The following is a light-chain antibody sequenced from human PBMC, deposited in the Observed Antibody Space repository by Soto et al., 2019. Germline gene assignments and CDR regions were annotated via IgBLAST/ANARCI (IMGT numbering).Light chain of an antibody. J-gene: IGLJ1*01. Sequence: QSVLTQPASVSGSPGESITISCTGTSSDVGGYNYVSWYQLHPGKAPKLILYEVTNRPSGVSDRFSGSKSGNTASLTISGLQAEDEADYYCSSYTSSTAYFFGNGNKLTVL. CDR3: SSYTSSTAYF. V-gene: IGLV2-14*01. CDR2: EVT. CDR1: SSDVGGYNY.